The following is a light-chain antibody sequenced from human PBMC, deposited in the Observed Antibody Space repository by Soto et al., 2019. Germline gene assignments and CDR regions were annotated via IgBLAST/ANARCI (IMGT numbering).Light chain of an antibody. J-gene: IGKJ5*01. CDR3: QQYGSSPPIT. CDR1: QSVSSSY. Sequence: EIVLTQSPGTLSLSPGERATLSCRASQSVSSSYLAWYQQKPVQAPRLLIYGASSRATDIPDRFSGSGSGTYFTLTISRLEPEDFAVYYCQQYGSSPPITVGQGTRLDSK. V-gene: IGKV3-20*01. CDR2: GAS.